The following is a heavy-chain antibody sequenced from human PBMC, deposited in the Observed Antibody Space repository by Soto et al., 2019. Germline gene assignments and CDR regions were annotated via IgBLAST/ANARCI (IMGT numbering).Heavy chain of an antibody. CDR3: ARVSEGGSYYGGLDY. Sequence: QVPLVESGGGVVQPGRSLRLSCAASGFTFSSYGMHWVRQAPGKGLEWVAVIWYDGSNKYYADSVKGRFTISRDNSKNTRYLQMNSLRAEDTAVYYCARVSEGGSYYGGLDYWGQGTLVTVSS. J-gene: IGHJ4*02. V-gene: IGHV3-33*01. CDR2: IWYDGSNK. CDR1: GFTFSSYG. D-gene: IGHD1-26*01.